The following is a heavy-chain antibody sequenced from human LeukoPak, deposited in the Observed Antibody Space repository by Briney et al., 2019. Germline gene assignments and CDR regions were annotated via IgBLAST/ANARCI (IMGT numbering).Heavy chain of an antibody. CDR2: IRYDGSNK. CDR1: GFTFSSYG. D-gene: IGHD3-10*01. CDR3: AKDMVRGVIITPTSLIDY. V-gene: IGHV3-30*02. J-gene: IGHJ4*02. Sequence: GGSLRLSCAASGFTFSSYGMHWVRQAPGKGLEWVAFIRYDGSNKYYADSVKGRFTISRDNSKNTLYLQMNSLRAEDTAVYYCAKDMVRGVIITPTSLIDYWGQGTLVTVSS.